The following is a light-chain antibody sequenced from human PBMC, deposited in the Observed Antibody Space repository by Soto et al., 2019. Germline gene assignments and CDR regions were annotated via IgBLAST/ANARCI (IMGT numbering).Light chain of an antibody. V-gene: IGKV3-15*01. CDR1: QSVSSL. J-gene: IGKJ5*01. CDR3: QQYNDWHST. Sequence: EVVMTQSPATLYLSPGDRATLSCRAIQSVSSLLAWSQQKPGQAPRLLIYRASTRATGVSGRFIGSGSGTEFTLTISSLQCEDFAVSYCQQYNDWHSTFVQGTRLQIK. CDR2: RAS.